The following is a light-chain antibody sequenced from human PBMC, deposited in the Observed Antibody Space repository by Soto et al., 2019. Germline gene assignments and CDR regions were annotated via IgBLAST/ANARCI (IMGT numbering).Light chain of an antibody. J-gene: IGKJ1*01. V-gene: IGKV3-20*01. Sequence: DIVMTQSPATLSVSPVERVTFSCRASQGVSGKLAWYQHKPGQAPRLLISGASTGATGIPDRFSGTGSGTDFTLTISRLEPEDFAVYYCQKYGNSPWKFGQGTKVDIK. CDR2: GAS. CDR3: QKYGNSPWK. CDR1: QGVSGK.